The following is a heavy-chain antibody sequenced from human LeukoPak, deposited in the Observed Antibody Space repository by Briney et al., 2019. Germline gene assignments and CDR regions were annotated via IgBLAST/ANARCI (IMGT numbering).Heavy chain of an antibody. J-gene: IGHJ4*02. D-gene: IGHD3-10*01. Sequence: GGSLRLSCEGSGFIFSSYAMGWVRQAPGKGLEWVSVISGSGSSTYYADSVKGRFTISRDNSKNTLYLQMKNVRAEDTAVYYCAKEQSSNILIAMVRGSFDDWGQGTLVTVSS. V-gene: IGHV3-23*01. CDR1: GFIFSSYA. CDR2: ISGSGSST. CDR3: AKEQSSNILIAMVRGSFDD.